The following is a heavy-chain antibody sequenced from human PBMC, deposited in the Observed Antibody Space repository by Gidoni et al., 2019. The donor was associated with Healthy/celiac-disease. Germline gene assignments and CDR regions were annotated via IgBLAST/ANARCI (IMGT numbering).Heavy chain of an antibody. D-gene: IGHD3-9*01. Sequence: QVQLVASGGGVVQPGRSLSLSCAASGFLFSRYGLPGVRQAPGKGLDWVAVISYDGSNKYYADSVKGRFTISRDNSKNTLYLQMNSLRAEDTAVYYCAKDLRGLRYFDWLSYFDYWGQGTLVTVSS. CDR2: ISYDGSNK. J-gene: IGHJ4*02. CDR1: GFLFSRYG. CDR3: AKDLRGLRYFDWLSYFDY. V-gene: IGHV3-30*18.